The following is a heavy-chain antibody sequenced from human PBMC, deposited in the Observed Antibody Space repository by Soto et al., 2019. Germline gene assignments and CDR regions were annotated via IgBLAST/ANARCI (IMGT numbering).Heavy chain of an antibody. J-gene: IGHJ4*02. V-gene: IGHV4-59*01. D-gene: IGHD2-21*02. CDR3: ARSTPNDYLGDAQDY. CDR1: GGSISSYY. Sequence: PSETLSLTCTVSGGSISSYYWSWIRQPPGKGLEWIGYIYYSGSTNYNPSLKSRVTISVDTSKNQFSLKLSSVTAADTAVYYCARSTPNDYLGDAQDYLGQGSLVTVSP. CDR2: IYYSGST.